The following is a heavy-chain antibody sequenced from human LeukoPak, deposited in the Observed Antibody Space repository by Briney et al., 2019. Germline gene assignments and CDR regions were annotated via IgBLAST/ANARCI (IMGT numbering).Heavy chain of an antibody. D-gene: IGHD3-22*01. CDR2: ISYDGGNQ. CDR1: EFTFSSYA. Sequence: PGRSLRLSCAASEFTFSSYAMHWVRQAPGKGLEWVAVISYDGGNQYYADSVKGRFTISRDNSKKTLFLQMNSLRTEDTAVYYCARGGSSYYYCDHWGQGTLVTVSS. CDR3: ARGGSSYYYCDH. J-gene: IGHJ4*02. V-gene: IGHV3-30*04.